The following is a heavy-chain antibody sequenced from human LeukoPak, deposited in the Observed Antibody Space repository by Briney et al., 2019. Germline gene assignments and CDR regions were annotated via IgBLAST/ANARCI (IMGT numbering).Heavy chain of an antibody. D-gene: IGHD3-9*01. CDR2: ISGSGGST. Sequence: GGSLRLSCAASGFTFSSYAMSWVRQAPGKGLEWVSAISGSGGSTYYADSAKGRFTISRDNSKNTLYLQMNSLRAEDTAVYYCAKDLPYFDWLLRDDLFDYWGQGTLVTVSS. V-gene: IGHV3-23*01. J-gene: IGHJ4*02. CDR3: AKDLPYFDWLLRDDLFDY. CDR1: GFTFSSYA.